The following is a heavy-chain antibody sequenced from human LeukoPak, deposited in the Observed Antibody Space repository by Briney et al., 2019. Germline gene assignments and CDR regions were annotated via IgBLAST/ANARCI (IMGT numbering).Heavy chain of an antibody. J-gene: IGHJ3*02. CDR2: IYYSGST. Sequence: SQTLSLTCTVSGGSISSGGYYWSWIRQHPGKGLEWIGYIYYSGSTYYNPSLKSRVTISVDTSKNQFSLKLSSVTAADTAVYYCARHYCSSTSCYRPWDAFDIWGQGTMDTVSS. CDR3: ARHYCSSTSCYRPWDAFDI. CDR1: GGSISSGGYY. V-gene: IGHV4-31*03. D-gene: IGHD2-2*01.